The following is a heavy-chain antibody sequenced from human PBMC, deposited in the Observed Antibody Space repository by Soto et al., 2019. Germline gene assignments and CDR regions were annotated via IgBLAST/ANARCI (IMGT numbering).Heavy chain of an antibody. V-gene: IGHV3-23*01. J-gene: IGHJ6*02. CDR3: AREQLEYLEHLNYYYGMDV. D-gene: IGHD1-1*01. Sequence: GGSLRLSCAASGFTFISYAMSWVRQAPGKGLEWVSAISGSGGSTYYADSVKGRFTISRDNSKNTLYLQMNSLRAEDTAVYYCAREQLEYLEHLNYYYGMDVWGQGTTVTVSS. CDR2: ISGSGGST. CDR1: GFTFISYA.